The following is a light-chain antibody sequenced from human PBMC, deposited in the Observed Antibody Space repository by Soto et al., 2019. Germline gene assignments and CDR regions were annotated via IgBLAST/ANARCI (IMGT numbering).Light chain of an antibody. CDR1: QSVATN. CDR3: QQYGSSPLT. CDR2: GAS. Sequence: VMTQSPATLSVSPGERVTLSCRASQSVATNLAWYQQRPGQAPRLLIYGASSRATGIPDRFSGSGSGTDFTLTISRLEPEDFAVYYCQQYGSSPLTFGGGTKVDIK. J-gene: IGKJ4*01. V-gene: IGKV3-20*01.